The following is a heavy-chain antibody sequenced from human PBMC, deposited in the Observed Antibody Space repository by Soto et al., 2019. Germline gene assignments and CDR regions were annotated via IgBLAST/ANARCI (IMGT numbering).Heavy chain of an antibody. CDR1: GGSISSGGYY. V-gene: IGHV4-31*03. CDR3: ARTSQHNRITIFGVVTLGDAFDI. D-gene: IGHD3-3*01. J-gene: IGHJ3*02. CDR2: IYYSGST. Sequence: PSETLSLTCTVSGGSISSGGYYWSWIRQHTGKGLEWIGYIYYSGSTYYNPSLKNRVTISVDTSKNQLSLKLSSVTAADTAVYYCARTSQHNRITIFGVVTLGDAFDIWGQGTMVTVSS.